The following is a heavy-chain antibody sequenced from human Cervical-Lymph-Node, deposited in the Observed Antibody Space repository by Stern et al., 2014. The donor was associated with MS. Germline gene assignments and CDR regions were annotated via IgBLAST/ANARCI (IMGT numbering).Heavy chain of an antibody. Sequence: VQLVESGGGVIQPGGSLRLSCTASGFTVRRDYMTWVRQAPGKGLEWVSLIANFGSTFYADSVKGRFTISRDDSKNTVYLHMTSLRAEDTAMYYCARDTSSPERSDWWGQGTLVTVSS. V-gene: IGHV3-53*01. CDR3: ARDTSSPERSDW. D-gene: IGHD1-1*01. CDR1: GFTVRRDY. CDR2: IANFGST. J-gene: IGHJ4*02.